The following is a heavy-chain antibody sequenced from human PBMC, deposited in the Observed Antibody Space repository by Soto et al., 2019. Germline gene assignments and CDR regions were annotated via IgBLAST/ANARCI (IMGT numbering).Heavy chain of an antibody. V-gene: IGHV3-33*01. D-gene: IGHD2-2*01. Sequence: SGGGVVQPGRSLRLSCAASGFTFSRYGMHWVRQAPGKGLEWVAVIWYDGSNKYYADSVKGRFTISRDNSKNTLYLQMNSLRAEDTAVYYCARTVGYCSSTSCYANYYYYMDVWGKGTTVTVSS. CDR3: ARTVGYCSSTSCYANYYYYMDV. CDR1: GFTFSRYG. J-gene: IGHJ6*03. CDR2: IWYDGSNK.